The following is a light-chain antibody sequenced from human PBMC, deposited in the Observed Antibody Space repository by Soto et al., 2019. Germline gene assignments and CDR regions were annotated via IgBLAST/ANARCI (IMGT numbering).Light chain of an antibody. CDR3: QQSYRTPYT. CDR1: QSINSY. V-gene: IGKV1-39*01. Sequence: DIQMTQSPSSLSASVGDRVTITCRASQSINSYLNWYQQKPGKAPKLLIYAASRLQSGVPSRLSGSGSGTEFTLTISSLQPEDFATYYCQQSYRTPYTFGQGTKLEIK. CDR2: AAS. J-gene: IGKJ2*01.